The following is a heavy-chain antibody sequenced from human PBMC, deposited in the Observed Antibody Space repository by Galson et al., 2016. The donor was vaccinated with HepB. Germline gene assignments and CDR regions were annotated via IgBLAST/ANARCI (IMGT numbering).Heavy chain of an antibody. V-gene: IGHV3-73*01. Sequence: SLRLSCAASGFTFSGSAMHWVRQASGKGREWVGRIRSKASSYATAYAASVKGRFTFSRDDSKNTASLQMNSLKTEDTAVYYCTRTETLAAFDYWGQGTLVTVSS. CDR3: TRTETLAAFDY. CDR2: IRSKASSYAT. CDR1: GFTFSGSA. D-gene: IGHD6-13*01. J-gene: IGHJ4*02.